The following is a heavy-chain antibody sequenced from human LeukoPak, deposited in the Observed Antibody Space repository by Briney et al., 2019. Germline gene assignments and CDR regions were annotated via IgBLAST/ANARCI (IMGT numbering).Heavy chain of an antibody. V-gene: IGHV3-7*01. J-gene: IGHJ3*02. Sequence: GGSLRLSCAAAGFSFSLYWVSWVRQAPGKGLEWVANIKEDGSEQFYVDSVKGRFSISRDNDRNSLFLQMNRLRVEDTAVYYCARDGRGGSGWFGGAFDISGRGTMVTVSS. CDR1: GFSFSLYW. CDR2: IKEDGSEQ. D-gene: IGHD6-19*01. CDR3: ARDGRGGSGWFGGAFDI.